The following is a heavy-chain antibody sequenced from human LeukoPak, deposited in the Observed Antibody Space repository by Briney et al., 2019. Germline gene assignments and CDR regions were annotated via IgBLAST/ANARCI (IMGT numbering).Heavy chain of an antibody. J-gene: IGHJ3*02. Sequence: ASVKVSCKASGYILTGDYMHWVRQAPGQGLEWMGWINPNSGGTKYAQKFKGRVTMTRDTSINTAYMELSRLRSDDTAAYYCVKNCGGDCPVPDAFDIWGQGTMVTVSS. V-gene: IGHV1-2*02. D-gene: IGHD2-21*01. CDR1: GYILTGDY. CDR3: VKNCGGDCPVPDAFDI. CDR2: INPNSGGT.